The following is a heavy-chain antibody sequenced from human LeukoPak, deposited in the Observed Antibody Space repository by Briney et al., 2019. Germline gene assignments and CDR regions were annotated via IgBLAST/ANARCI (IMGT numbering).Heavy chain of an antibody. CDR1: GGSISSYY. CDR2: IYTSGST. V-gene: IGHV4-4*07. CDR3: ARDYGDYAYYYYYYMDV. Sequence: PSETLSLTCTVSGGSISSYYWSWIRQPAGKGLEWIGRIYTSGSTNYNPSLKSRVTMSVDTSKNQFSLQLSSVTAADTAVYYCARDYGDYAYYYYYYMDVWGKGTTVTVSS. J-gene: IGHJ6*03. D-gene: IGHD4-17*01.